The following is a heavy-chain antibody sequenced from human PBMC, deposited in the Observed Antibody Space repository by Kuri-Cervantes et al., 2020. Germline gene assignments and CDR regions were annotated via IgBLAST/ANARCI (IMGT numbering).Heavy chain of an antibody. V-gene: IGHV4-34*01. CDR1: GGSFSGYY. CDR3: ARVPPAGMDY. CDR2: INHSGST. Sequence: SETLSLTCAVYGGSFSGYYWSWIRQPPGKGLEWIGEINHSGSTNYNPSLKSRVTISVDTSKNQFSLKLSSVTAADTAVYYCARVPPAGMDYWGQGTLVTVSS. J-gene: IGHJ4*02. D-gene: IGHD2-2*01.